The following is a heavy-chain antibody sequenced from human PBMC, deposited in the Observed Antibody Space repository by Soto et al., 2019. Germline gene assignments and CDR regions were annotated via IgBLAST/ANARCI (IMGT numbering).Heavy chain of an antibody. V-gene: IGHV1-18*01. CDR2: ISAYNGNT. CDR1: GYTFTSYG. CDR3: ARAVPVDYYYGMDV. Sequence: QVQLVQSGAEVKKPGASVKVSCKASGYTFTSYGISWVRLAPGQGLEWMGWISAYNGNTNYAQNLQGRVTMTTDTSTRTAYMELRSLRSDDTAVYYCARAVPVDYYYGMDVWGQGTTVTVSS. J-gene: IGHJ6*02. D-gene: IGHD2-2*01.